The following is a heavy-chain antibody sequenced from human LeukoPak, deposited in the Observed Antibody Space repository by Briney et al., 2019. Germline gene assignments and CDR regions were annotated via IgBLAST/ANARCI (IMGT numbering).Heavy chain of an antibody. J-gene: IGHJ4*02. V-gene: IGHV3-33*01. CDR2: IWYDGSNK. CDR3: VRDMGGDDCYPDV. Sequence: GGSLRLSCAASGFTFSDYGMHWVRQAPGKGLEWVAVIWYDGSNKYYADSVKGRFTISRDNSKNTLYLQMDSLRAEDTAVYYCVRDMGGDDCYPDVWGRGTLVTVSS. D-gene: IGHD2-21*02. CDR1: GFTFSDYG.